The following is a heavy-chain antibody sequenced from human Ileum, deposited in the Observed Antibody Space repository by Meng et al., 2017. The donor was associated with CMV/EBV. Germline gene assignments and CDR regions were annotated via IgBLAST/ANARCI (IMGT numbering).Heavy chain of an antibody. J-gene: IGHJ6*02. V-gene: IGHV1-2*02. D-gene: IGHD2-2*01. CDR2: INPNSGGT. Sequence: ASVKVSCKASGYTFTGYYMHWVRQAPGQGLEWMGWINPNSGGTNYAQKFQGRVTMTRDTYISTAYMELSRLRSDDTAVYYCARGGSTSCWGWYYYGMDVWGQGTTVTFSS. CDR3: ARGGSTSCWGWYYYGMDV. CDR1: GYTFTGYY.